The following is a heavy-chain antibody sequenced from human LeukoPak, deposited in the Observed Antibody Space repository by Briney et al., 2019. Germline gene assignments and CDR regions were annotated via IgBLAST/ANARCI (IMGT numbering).Heavy chain of an antibody. CDR3: ASEYQQWLVLP. J-gene: IGHJ5*02. CDR2: IYYSGST. CDR1: GGSISSYY. Sequence: SETLSLTCTVSGGSISSYYWGWIRQPPGKGLEWIGSIYYSGSTYYNPSLKSRVTISVDTSKNQFSLKLSSVTAADTAVYYCASEYQQWLVLPWGQGTLVTVSS. D-gene: IGHD6-19*01. V-gene: IGHV4-39*01.